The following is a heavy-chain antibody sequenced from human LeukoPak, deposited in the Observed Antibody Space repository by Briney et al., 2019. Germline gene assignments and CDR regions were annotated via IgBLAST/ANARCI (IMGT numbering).Heavy chain of an antibody. D-gene: IGHD3-22*01. J-gene: IGHJ4*02. Sequence: GGSLRLSCAASVFTFSSYEMNWVRQAPGKGLEWVSYISSSGSTIYYADSVKGRFTISRDNAKNSLYLQMNSLRAEDTAVYYCASSGYYYASSYYFDYWGQGTLVTVSS. CDR1: VFTFSSYE. CDR3: ASSGYYYASSYYFDY. CDR2: ISSSGSTI. V-gene: IGHV3-48*03.